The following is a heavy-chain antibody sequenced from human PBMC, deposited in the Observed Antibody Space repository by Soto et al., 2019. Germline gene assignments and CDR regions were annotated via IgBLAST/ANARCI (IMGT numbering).Heavy chain of an antibody. Sequence: QVQLVESGGGVVQPGRSLRLSCAASGFTFSSYAMHWVRQAPGKGLEWVAVISYDGSNKYYADSVKGRFTISRDNSKNTLYLQMNSLRAEDKAVYYCARIYCRSPSCHEYYYYGMDFWGQGTTVTVSS. CDR3: ARIYCRSPSCHEYYYYGMDF. V-gene: IGHV3-30-3*01. CDR1: GFTFSSYA. J-gene: IGHJ6*02. D-gene: IGHD2-2*01. CDR2: ISYDGSNK.